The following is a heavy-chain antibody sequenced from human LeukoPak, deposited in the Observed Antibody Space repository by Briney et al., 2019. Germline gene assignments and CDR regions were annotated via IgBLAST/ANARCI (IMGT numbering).Heavy chain of an antibody. CDR3: ARDRGSGDYRNWFEP. V-gene: IGHV1-18*01. Sequence: GASVKVSCKASGYSFPSYGISWVRQAPGQGLEWMGWISAYNGNTNYAQKLQGRVTMTTDTSTGTVYMELSSLKSEDTAVYYCARDRGSGDYRNWFEPWGQGTPVIVSS. D-gene: IGHD4-11*01. CDR1: GYSFPSYG. CDR2: ISAYNGNT. J-gene: IGHJ5*02.